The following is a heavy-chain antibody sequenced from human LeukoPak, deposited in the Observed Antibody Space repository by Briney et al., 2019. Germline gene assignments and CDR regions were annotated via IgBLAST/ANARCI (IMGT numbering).Heavy chain of an antibody. Sequence: GGSLRLSCAASGFTFSSYWMSWVRQAPGKGLEWVANIMQDGSEKYYVDSVKGRFTISRDNAKNSLYLQMNSLRAEDTAVYYCAKDPGGIAAAGTFDYWGQGTLVTVSS. CDR2: IMQDGSEK. J-gene: IGHJ4*02. D-gene: IGHD6-13*01. CDR3: AKDPGGIAAAGTFDY. CDR1: GFTFSSYW. V-gene: IGHV3-7*03.